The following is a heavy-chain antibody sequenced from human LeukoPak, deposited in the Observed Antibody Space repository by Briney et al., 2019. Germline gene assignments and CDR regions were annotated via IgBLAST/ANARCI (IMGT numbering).Heavy chain of an antibody. CDR3: ARGITNSGWTLGVAFDI. CDR2: MNPNRGNT. D-gene: IGHD6-19*01. CDR1: GYTFSAYY. Sequence: ASVKVSCKASGYTFSAYYIQWVRQAPGQGLEWMGWMNPNRGNTGYAQKFQGRVTITRNTSISTAYMELSSLRSEDTAVYYCARGITNSGWTLGVAFDIWGQGTMVTVSS. J-gene: IGHJ3*02. V-gene: IGHV1-8*03.